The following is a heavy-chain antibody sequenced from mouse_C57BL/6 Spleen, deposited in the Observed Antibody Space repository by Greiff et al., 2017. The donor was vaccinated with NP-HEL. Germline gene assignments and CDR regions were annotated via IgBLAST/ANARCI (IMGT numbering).Heavy chain of an antibody. J-gene: IGHJ1*03. V-gene: IGHV1-81*01. CDR2: IYPRSGNT. CDR1: GYTFTSYG. D-gene: IGHD1-1*01. CDR3: ARRYGSSYWYFDV. Sequence: VKLQESGAELARPGASVKLSCKASGYTFTSYGISWVKQRTGQGLEWIGEIYPRSGNTYYNEKFKGKATLTADKSSSTAYMELRSLTSEDSVVYFCARRYGSSYWYFDVWGTGTTVTVSS.